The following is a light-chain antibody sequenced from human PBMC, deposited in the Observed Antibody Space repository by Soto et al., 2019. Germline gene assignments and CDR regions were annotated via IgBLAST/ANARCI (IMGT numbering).Light chain of an antibody. CDR2: DAS. J-gene: IGKJ1*01. Sequence: DIQMTKSPSTLSASVGDRVTITCRASQSISSWLAWYQQKPGKAPNLLIYDASSLESGVPSRFSGSGSGTEFTLTISSLQPDDFATYYCQQYNDYSGTFGQGANVDIK. CDR1: QSISSW. V-gene: IGKV1-5*01. CDR3: QQYNDYSGT.